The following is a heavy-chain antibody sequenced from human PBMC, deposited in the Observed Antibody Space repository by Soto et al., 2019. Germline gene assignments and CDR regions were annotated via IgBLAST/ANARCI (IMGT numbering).Heavy chain of an antibody. V-gene: IGHV3-15*01. Sequence: EVQLVESGGGLVKPGGSLRLSCAASGFSFRNAWMSWVRQAPGKGLEWVGRIKSEVKGGTRDYAAPVKGRFTISRDDSRSTLYLQMNSLKTEDTALYYCTTVLATDGEFDYWGQGTLVTVPS. J-gene: IGHJ4*02. CDR1: GFSFRNAW. CDR3: TTVLATDGEFDY. CDR2: IKSEVKGGTR. D-gene: IGHD6-13*01.